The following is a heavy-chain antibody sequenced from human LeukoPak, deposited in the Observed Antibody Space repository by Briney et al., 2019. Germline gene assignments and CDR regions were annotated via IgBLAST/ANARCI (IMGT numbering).Heavy chain of an antibody. J-gene: IGHJ3*02. Sequence: GGSLRLSCATSQFNFNKFGMTWVRQVPGKGLEWVSSISGNGGSTQYADSVQGRFAISRDNSKNTLYLQMNSLRAEDTAVYFCAKDPNGDYIGTFDIWGQGTMVIVSS. CDR2: ISGNGGST. CDR3: AKDPNGDYIGTFDI. V-gene: IGHV3-23*01. D-gene: IGHD4-17*01. CDR1: QFNFNKFG.